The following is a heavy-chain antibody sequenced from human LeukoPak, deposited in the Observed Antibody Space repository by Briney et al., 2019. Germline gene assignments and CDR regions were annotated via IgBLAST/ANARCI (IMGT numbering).Heavy chain of an antibody. CDR3: AKEGSSGLFDS. V-gene: IGHV4-59*01. Sequence: SETLSLTCTVSGGSISSDYWSWIRQPPGKGLEWIGYIYYLGATNYNPSLESRVAISTHTSKTQFSLKVTSVTAADTAVYYCAKEGSSGLFDSWGQGILVTVSS. J-gene: IGHJ4*02. D-gene: IGHD3-22*01. CDR2: IYYLGAT. CDR1: GGSISSDY.